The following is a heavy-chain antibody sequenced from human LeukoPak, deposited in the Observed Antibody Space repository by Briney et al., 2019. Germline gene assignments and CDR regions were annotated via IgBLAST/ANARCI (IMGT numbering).Heavy chain of an antibody. J-gene: IGHJ4*02. CDR1: GFTFSTYT. CDR2: ISANGGST. V-gene: IGHV3-64D*06. D-gene: IGHD3-22*01. Sequence: PGGSLRLSCSASGFTFSTYTMHWVRQAPGKGLAYVSAISANGGSTYYAYSVKGRFTISRDNSKNTLYLQMSSLRAEDTAVYYCVKGLYYYDSSGDFDYWGQGTLVTVSS. CDR3: VKGLYYYDSSGDFDY.